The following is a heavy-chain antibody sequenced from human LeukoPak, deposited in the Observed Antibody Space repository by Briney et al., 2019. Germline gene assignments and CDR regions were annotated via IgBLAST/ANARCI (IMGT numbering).Heavy chain of an antibody. Sequence: SETLSLTCTVSGGSISSYYWSWIRQPPGKGLKWIGYIYYSGSTNYNPSLKSRVTISVDTSKNQFSLKLSSVTAADTAVYYCARDPSSSWYSLWGQGTLVTVSS. J-gene: IGHJ4*02. CDR2: IYYSGST. CDR1: GGSISSYY. V-gene: IGHV4-59*01. D-gene: IGHD6-13*01. CDR3: ARDPSSSWYSL.